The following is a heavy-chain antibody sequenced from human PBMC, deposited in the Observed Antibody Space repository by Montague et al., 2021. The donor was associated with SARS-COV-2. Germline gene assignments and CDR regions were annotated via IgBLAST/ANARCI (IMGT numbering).Heavy chain of an antibody. CDR1: GGSISGHY. CDR2: IYYLGTT. V-gene: IGHV4-59*11. D-gene: IGHD6-19*01. J-gene: IGHJ6*02. CDR3: ARNGGAAVPGLLLGMDI. Sequence: SETLSLTCIVSGGSISGHYWSWVRQTPEKGLEWIGYIYYLGTTNYNPSLKTRVTFSVDTSKNQPSLMLTSVTAADTGVYYCARNGGAAVPGLLLGMDIWGQGTTVTVSS.